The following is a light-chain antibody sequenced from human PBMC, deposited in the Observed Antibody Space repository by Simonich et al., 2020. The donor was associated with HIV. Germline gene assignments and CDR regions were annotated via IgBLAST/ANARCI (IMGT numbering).Light chain of an antibody. V-gene: IGKV1-5*03. Sequence: DIQMTQSPSTLSASVGDRVTITCRASQGISNWLAWYQQQPGKAPKLLIYKSSSLKSGVPSRFSGSGSGTEFTLTISSLQPEDFATYYCQQSYSTPHTFGQGTKLEIK. J-gene: IGKJ2*01. CDR1: QGISNW. CDR3: QQSYSTPHT. CDR2: KSS.